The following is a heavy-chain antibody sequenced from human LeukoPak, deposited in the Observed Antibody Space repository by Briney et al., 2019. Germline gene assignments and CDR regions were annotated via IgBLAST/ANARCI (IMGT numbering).Heavy chain of an antibody. CDR3: ARDLSWSFDY. CDR1: GFTFSTFS. V-gene: IGHV3-48*01. Sequence: GESLKISCAASGFTFSTFSMNWIRQAPGKGLEWISYRSNDIIRYAGSVKGRFIISRDNAKNSLYLQMNSLRAEDTAVYYCARDLSWSFDYWGQGTLVTVSS. CDR2: RSNDII. D-gene: IGHD3-10*01. J-gene: IGHJ4*02.